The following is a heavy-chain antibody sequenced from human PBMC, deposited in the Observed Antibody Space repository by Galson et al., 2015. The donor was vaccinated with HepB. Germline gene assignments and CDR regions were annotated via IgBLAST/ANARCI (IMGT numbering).Heavy chain of an antibody. CDR2: IIPIFGTA. CDR3: ARDARLTGTFNLDY. V-gene: IGHV1-69*01. J-gene: IGHJ4*02. Sequence: SCKASGGTFSSYAISWVRQAPGQGLEWMGGIIPIFGTANYAQKFQGRVTITADESTSTAYMELSSLRSEDTAVYYCARDARLTGTFNLDYWGQGTLVTVSS. CDR1: GGTFSSYA. D-gene: IGHD2-8*02.